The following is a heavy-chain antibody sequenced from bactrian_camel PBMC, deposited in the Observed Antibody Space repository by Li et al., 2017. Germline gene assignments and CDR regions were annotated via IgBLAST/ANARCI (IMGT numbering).Heavy chain of an antibody. J-gene: IGHJ4*01. CDR1: RNIDDSYC. V-gene: IGHV3S53*01. CDR3: AAGLYYTLLY. CDR2: IDRVGST. Sequence: HVQLVESGGGLVQPGGSLRLSCAVSRNIDDSYCIGWFRQAPGKEREGVAGIDRVGSTSYADSVKGRFTISQDSQDDAKTTLYLQMNNLKTEDTDVYYCAAGLYYTLLYWGQGTQVTVS. D-gene: IGHD3*01.